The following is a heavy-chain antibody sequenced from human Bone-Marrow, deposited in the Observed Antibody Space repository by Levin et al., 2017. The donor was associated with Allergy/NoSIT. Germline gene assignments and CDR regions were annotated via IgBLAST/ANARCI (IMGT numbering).Heavy chain of an antibody. CDR3: AREDDYVWGNYRYSVFDY. CDR2: IYTRGST. D-gene: IGHD3-16*02. V-gene: IGHV4-4*07. J-gene: IGHJ4*02. CDR1: GGSISSYY. Sequence: SETLSLTCSVSGGSISSYYWSWIRQPAGKGLEWIGRIYTRGSTNYNPSLKSRVTMSVDTSKNQFSLKLSSVTAADTAVYYCAREDDYVWGNYRYSVFDYWGQGILVTVSS.